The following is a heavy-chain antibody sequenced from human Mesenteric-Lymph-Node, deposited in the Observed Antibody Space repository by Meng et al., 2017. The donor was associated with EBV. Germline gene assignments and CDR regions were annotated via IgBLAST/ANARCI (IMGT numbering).Heavy chain of an antibody. V-gene: IGHV1-69*18. CDR3: AREMAYCSGGSCSPYNWFDP. CDR1: GGTFSRYA. CDR2: IIPMFGTS. D-gene: IGHD2-15*01. Sequence: QVQLVTPGTEVREPGSSVKVSCKASGGTFSRYAINWVRQAPGQGLEWMGRIIPMFGTSNYAQKFQGRVTITVDESTTTAYMELTSLRSEDTAVYYCAREMAYCSGGSCSPYNWFDPWGQGTLVTVSS. J-gene: IGHJ5*02.